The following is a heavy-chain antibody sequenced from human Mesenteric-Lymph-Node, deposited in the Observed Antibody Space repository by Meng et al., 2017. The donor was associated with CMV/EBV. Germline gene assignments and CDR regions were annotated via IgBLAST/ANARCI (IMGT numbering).Heavy chain of an antibody. D-gene: IGHD4-23*01. CDR3: ARVQLDYGGNSYYYYGMDV. J-gene: IGHJ6*02. CDR2: IFYSGST. Sequence: SETLSLTCIVSGGSISSYYWSWIRQPPGKGLEWIGYIFYSGSTNYNTSLKSRVTISVDTSKNQFSLKLSSVTAADTAVYYCARVQLDYGGNSYYYYGMDVWGQGTTVTVSS. V-gene: IGHV4-59*01. CDR1: GGSISSYY.